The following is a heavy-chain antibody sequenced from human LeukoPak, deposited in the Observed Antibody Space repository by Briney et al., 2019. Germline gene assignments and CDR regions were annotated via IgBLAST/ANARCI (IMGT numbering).Heavy chain of an antibody. V-gene: IGHV4-30-4*01. CDR1: VGSISSGDYY. CDR3: ARYGVDDAFDI. J-gene: IGHJ3*02. D-gene: IGHD2-8*01. CDR2: MYYSGST. Sequence: PSQTLSLTCTVSVGSISSGDYYGSWIRQSPGKGLEWTVYMYYSGSTYYNPSLKRPVTISVDTSKKQYSLKLSSVTAAATAVYCCARYGVDDAFDIWGQGTMVTVSS.